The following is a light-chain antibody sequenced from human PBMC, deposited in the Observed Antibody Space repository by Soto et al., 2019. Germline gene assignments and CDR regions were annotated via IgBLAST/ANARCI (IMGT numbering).Light chain of an antibody. V-gene: IGKV1-5*01. CDR2: DAS. CDR3: QHYNSYSPRYT. J-gene: IGKJ2*01. CDR1: QSISSW. Sequence: DIQMTQSPSTLSASVGDRVTITCRASQSISSWLAWYQQKPGKAPKLLIYDASSLESGVTSRFSGSGSGTEFTLTISSLQPDDFATYYCQHYNSYSPRYTFGQGTKLQIK.